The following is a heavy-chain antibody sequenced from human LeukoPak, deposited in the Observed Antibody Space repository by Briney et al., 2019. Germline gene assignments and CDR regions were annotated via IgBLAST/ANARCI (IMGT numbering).Heavy chain of an antibody. CDR2: INPSGGST. CDR3: ARTDCSGGSCSGSNWFDP. Sequence: ASVEVSCKASGYSFTDYYMHWVRQAPGQGLEWMGIINPSGGSTSYAQKFQGRVTMTRDMSTSTVYMELSSLRSEDTAVYYCARTDCSGGSCSGSNWFDPWGQGTLVTVSS. CDR1: GYSFTDYY. J-gene: IGHJ5*02. D-gene: IGHD2-15*01. V-gene: IGHV1-46*01.